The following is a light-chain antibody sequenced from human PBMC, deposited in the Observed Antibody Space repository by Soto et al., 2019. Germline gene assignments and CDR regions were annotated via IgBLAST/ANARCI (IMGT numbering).Light chain of an antibody. CDR1: QSVDSSY. J-gene: IGKJ3*01. Sequence: EIVLTQSPGTLSLSPGERATLSCRASQSVDSSYLAWYQQKPGQAPRLLIYGASSRATGIPDRFSGSGSGTDFNLTISRLEPEDFAVYYCQQLGSPFTFGPGTKVDIK. CDR3: QQLGSPFT. CDR2: GAS. V-gene: IGKV3-20*01.